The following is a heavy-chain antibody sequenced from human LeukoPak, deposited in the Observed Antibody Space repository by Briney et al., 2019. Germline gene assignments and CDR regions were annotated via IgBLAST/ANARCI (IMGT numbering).Heavy chain of an antibody. V-gene: IGHV3-30*18. D-gene: IGHD2-15*01. CDR3: AKGYCSGGSCYSSGFDY. CDR1: GFVFSNYG. J-gene: IGHJ4*02. CDR2: ISHDGSTK. Sequence: GGSLRLSCEASGFVFSNYGMQWVRQAPGKGLEWVAVISHDGSTKYYADSVKGRFTISRDNSKNTLFLQMNSPRAEDSAVYYCAKGYCSGGSCYSSGFDYWGQGTLVTVSS.